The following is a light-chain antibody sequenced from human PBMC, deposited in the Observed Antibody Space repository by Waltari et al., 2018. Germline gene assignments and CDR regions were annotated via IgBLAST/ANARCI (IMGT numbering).Light chain of an antibody. CDR2: LGS. Sequence: DLVMPPSPDSLAVTLGGGATIHCASSRSLFFSSPNHNYISWSPHNPRSPPKSLFYLGSSRECGVPDRFSGSGSGTDFTLTISSLQAEDVAIYDCHQYYILPFSFGQGTSWRSN. V-gene: IGKV4-1*01. J-gene: IGKJ2*03. CDR3: HQYYILPFS. CDR1: RSLFFSSPNHNY.